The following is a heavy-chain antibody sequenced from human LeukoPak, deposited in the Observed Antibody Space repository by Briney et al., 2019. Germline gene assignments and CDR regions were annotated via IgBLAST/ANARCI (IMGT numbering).Heavy chain of an antibody. CDR2: ISHSGST. V-gene: IGHV4-34*01. CDR1: GGSFSDYF. CDR3: GGARGLSIDY. J-gene: IGHJ4*02. D-gene: IGHD3-16*01. Sequence: SETLSLTCAVYGGSFSDYFWSWIRQPPGKGLEWIGEISHSGSTTYNPSLRSRVTISGDTSKNQFSLKLSSVTAADTAVYYCGGARGLSIDYWGQGTLVTVSS.